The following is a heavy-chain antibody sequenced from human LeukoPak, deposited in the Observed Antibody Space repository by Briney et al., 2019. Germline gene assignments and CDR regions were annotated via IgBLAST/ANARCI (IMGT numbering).Heavy chain of an antibody. Sequence: GGSLRLSCSASGFTFSSYAMHWVRQAPGKGLEYVSAISSNGGSTYYADSVKGRFTISRDNSKNTLYLQMSSLRAEDTAVYYCLQAPYFDWTDAFDIWGQATMVTVSS. CDR1: GFTFSSYA. J-gene: IGHJ3*02. V-gene: IGHV3-64D*06. D-gene: IGHD3-9*01. CDR3: LQAPYFDWTDAFDI. CDR2: ISSNGGST.